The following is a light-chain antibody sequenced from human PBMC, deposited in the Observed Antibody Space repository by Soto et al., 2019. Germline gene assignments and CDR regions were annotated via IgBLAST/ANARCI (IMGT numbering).Light chain of an antibody. CDR1: TGAVTSGHY. CDR3: LLSYSGALPV. CDR2: DTS. V-gene: IGLV7-46*01. Sequence: QAVVTQEPSLTVSPGGTVTLTCGPSTGAVTSGHYPYWFQQKPGQAPRTLIYDTSNKHSWTPARFSGSLLGGKAALTLSGAQPEDEAEYYCLLSYSGALPVFGGGTKLTVL. J-gene: IGLJ2*01.